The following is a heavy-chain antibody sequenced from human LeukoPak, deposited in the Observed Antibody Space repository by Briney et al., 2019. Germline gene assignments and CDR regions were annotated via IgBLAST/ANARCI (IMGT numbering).Heavy chain of an antibody. J-gene: IGHJ4*02. D-gene: IGHD3-22*01. CDR1: GFTFSDYS. V-gene: IGHV3-48*04. Sequence: GGSLRLSCVASGFTFSDYSREWVRQAPGKGLEWISYISYSSATIYYADSVRGRFTTSRDNAKNSLYLQMNSLRAEDTAVYYCARGCGLHLSPASSYYDSRCRYFDDWGQGTLVTVSS. CDR2: ISYSSATI. CDR3: ARGCGLHLSPASSYYDSRCRYFDD.